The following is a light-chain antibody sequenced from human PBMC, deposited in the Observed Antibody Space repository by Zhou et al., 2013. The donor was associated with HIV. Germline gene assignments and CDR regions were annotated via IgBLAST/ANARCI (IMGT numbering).Light chain of an antibody. J-gene: IGKJ4*01. V-gene: IGKV1-39*01. CDR2: GAS. CDR3: QQSYSTPLT. Sequence: DIEMTQSPSSLSASVGDRVTMTCRASQSIHIYLNWYQVRPGKAPKVLVFGASNLQSGVPSRFSGSGSGTEFSLTISSLQPEDFATYYCQQSYSTPLTFGGGTKVDIK. CDR1: QSIHIY.